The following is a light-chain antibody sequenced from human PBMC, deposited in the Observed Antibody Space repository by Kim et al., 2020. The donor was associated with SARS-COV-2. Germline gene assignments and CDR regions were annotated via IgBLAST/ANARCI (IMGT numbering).Light chain of an antibody. CDR2: GAS. CDR1: QSVSIN. Sequence: SPGERATLSCRASQSVSINLAWYQQKPGQAPRLLIYGASTRATGIPARFSGSGSGTEFTLTISNLQSEDFAVYYCQQYNNWPRGTFGQGTKVDIK. CDR3: QQYNNWPRGT. V-gene: IGKV3-15*01. J-gene: IGKJ1*01.